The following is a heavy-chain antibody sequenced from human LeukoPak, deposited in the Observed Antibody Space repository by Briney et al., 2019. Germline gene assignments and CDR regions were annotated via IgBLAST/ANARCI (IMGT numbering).Heavy chain of an antibody. V-gene: IGHV4-34*01. CDR3: ARGTLRFDWTDADVRAYRHYYYMGV. J-gene: IGHJ6*03. D-gene: IGHD3-9*01. CDR1: RESFRNSY. Sequence: SSETLSLTCVVHRESFRNSYLNWVRQAPGKGLEWIGEISHSGRTTYNPSLKSRLTMSVDTSKNLVSLNLTSVTAADTAVYYCARGTLRFDWTDADVRAYRHYYYMGVWGSGITVTVSS. CDR2: ISHSGRT.